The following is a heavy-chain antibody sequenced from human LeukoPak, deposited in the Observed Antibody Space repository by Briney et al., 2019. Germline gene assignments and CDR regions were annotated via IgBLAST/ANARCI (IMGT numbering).Heavy chain of an antibody. CDR3: ARAIRIAVAGTDWFDP. CDR1: GYTFTSYG. Sequence: ASVKVSCKASGYTFTSYGITWVRQAPGQGLEWMGWISAYNGDTNYAQNLQGRVTMTTDTSTSTAYMELRSLRSDDTAVYYCARAIRIAVAGTDWFDPWGQGTLVTVSS. J-gene: IGHJ5*02. D-gene: IGHD6-19*01. CDR2: ISAYNGDT. V-gene: IGHV1-18*01.